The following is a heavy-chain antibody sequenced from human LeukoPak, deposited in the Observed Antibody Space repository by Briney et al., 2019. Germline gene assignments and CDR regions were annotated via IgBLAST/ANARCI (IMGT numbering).Heavy chain of an antibody. CDR2: IYYSGNT. V-gene: IGHV4-59*01. Sequence: SSETLSLTCTVSGGSISRYYWSWIRQPPGKGLEGTSYIYYSGNTNDKPPLHRRVTISVFTSKHQFYLNLISVAAADTAAYYCARHTVTQVGNWFDPWGQGTLVTVSS. D-gene: IGHD4-17*01. CDR1: GGSISRYY. CDR3: ARHTVTQVGNWFDP. J-gene: IGHJ5*02.